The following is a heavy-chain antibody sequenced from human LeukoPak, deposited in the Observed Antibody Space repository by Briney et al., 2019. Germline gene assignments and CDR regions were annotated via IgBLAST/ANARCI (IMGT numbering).Heavy chain of an antibody. CDR2: IYTTGST. D-gene: IGHD6-19*01. V-gene: IGHV4-4*07. CDR1: GGSISNYY. J-gene: IGHJ4*02. CDR3: AREMAVADSGGLDY. Sequence: SETLSLTCTVSGGSISNYYWSWIRQPAGKGLEWIGRIYTTGSTNYNPSLKSRVTISVDKSKNQFSLKLNSVTAADTAVYYCAREMAVADSGGLDYWGQGTLATVSS.